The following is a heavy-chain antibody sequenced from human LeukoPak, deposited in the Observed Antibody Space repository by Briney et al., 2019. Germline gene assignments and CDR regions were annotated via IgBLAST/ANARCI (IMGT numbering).Heavy chain of an antibody. V-gene: IGHV3-74*01. CDR1: GFTFSSYW. D-gene: IGHD2-15*01. Sequence: PGGSLRLSCAASGFTFSSYWMHWVRQAPGKGLVWVSRINSDGSSRTYADSVKGRFTISRDNAKSTLSLQMNSLRTEDTAVYYCAREVCIGGSCSVFDYWGQGTLVTVSS. CDR2: INSDGSSR. J-gene: IGHJ4*02. CDR3: AREVCIGGSCSVFDY.